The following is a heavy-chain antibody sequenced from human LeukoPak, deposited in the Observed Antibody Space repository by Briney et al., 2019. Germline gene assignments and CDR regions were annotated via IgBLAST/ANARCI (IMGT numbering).Heavy chain of an antibody. J-gene: IGHJ4*02. D-gene: IGHD3-22*01. CDR2: IYTSGST. CDR3: ARGPYDSSGYIW. Sequence: SETLSLTCTVSGGSLSSYYWSWIRQPAGKGLEWIGRIYTSGSTNYNPSLKSRVTMSVDTSKNQFSLKLRSVTAADTAVYYCARGPYDSSGYIWWGQGTLVTVSS. V-gene: IGHV4-4*07. CDR1: GGSLSSYY.